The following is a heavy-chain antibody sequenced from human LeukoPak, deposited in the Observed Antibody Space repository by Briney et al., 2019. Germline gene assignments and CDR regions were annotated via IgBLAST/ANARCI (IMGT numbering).Heavy chain of an antibody. Sequence: PSQTLSLTCTVSGGSISSYYWSWIRQPAGKGLEWIGRIYTSGSTNYNPSLKSRVTMSVDTSKNQFSLKLSSVTAADTAVYYCARGVKDGYNFYYFDYWGQGTLVTVSS. CDR2: IYTSGST. CDR1: GGSISSYY. D-gene: IGHD5-24*01. J-gene: IGHJ4*02. CDR3: ARGVKDGYNFYYFDY. V-gene: IGHV4-4*07.